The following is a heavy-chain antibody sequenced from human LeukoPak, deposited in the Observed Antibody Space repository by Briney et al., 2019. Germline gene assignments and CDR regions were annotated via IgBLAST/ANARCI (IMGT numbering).Heavy chain of an antibody. CDR3: ARDQSSSWFDP. Sequence: GGSLRLSCAASGFTFSSYGMHWVRQAPGKGLEWVAVIWYDGSNKYYADSVKGRFTISRDNSKNTLYLQMNSLRAEDTAVHYCARDQSSSWFDPWGQGTLVTVSS. V-gene: IGHV3-33*01. J-gene: IGHJ5*02. D-gene: IGHD6-13*01. CDR1: GFTFSSYG. CDR2: IWYDGSNK.